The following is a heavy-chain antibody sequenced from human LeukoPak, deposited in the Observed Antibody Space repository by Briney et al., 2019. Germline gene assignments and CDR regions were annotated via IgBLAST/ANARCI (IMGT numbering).Heavy chain of an antibody. CDR2: IIPIFGTA. CDR1: GGTFSSYA. D-gene: IGHD6-13*01. CDR3: ARVAGIAAAFDY. Sequence: ASVKVSCKASGGTFSSYAISWVRQAPGQGLEWMGRIIPIFGTANYAQKFQGRVTITTDESTSTVYMELSSLRSEDTAVYYCARVAGIAAAFDYWGQGTLVTVSS. J-gene: IGHJ4*02. V-gene: IGHV1-69*05.